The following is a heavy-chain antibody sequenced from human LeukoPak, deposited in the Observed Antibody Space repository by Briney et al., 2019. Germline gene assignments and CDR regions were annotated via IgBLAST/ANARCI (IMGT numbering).Heavy chain of an antibody. CDR3: ARGGTYGSGRNQHTTLDY. D-gene: IGHD3-10*01. CDR1: GGSITNDY. V-gene: IGHV4-4*07. Sequence: DPSETLSLTCTVSGGSITNDYWSWIRQAAGKELEWIGRIYARGSTYYNPSLKSRVTISLDKSKNQFSLNLNSVTAADTAVYYCARGGTYGSGRNQHTTLDYWGQGTMVTVSS. CDR2: IYARGST. J-gene: IGHJ4*02.